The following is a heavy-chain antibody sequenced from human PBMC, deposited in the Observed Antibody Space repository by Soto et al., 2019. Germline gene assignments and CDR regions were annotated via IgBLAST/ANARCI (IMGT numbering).Heavy chain of an antibody. CDR1: GFTFANAW. D-gene: IGHD3-22*01. Sequence: GGSLRLSCATSGFTFANAWMSWVRQAPGKGLEWVGRIKSKADGGTTDFPAPVKGRFTISRDDSKRTLYLQLNSLRTEDTAVYYCTTSANYYDSSRYRGYFDLWGRGTVVTVYS. CDR2: IKSKADGGTT. CDR3: TTSANYYDSSRYRGYFDL. J-gene: IGHJ2*01. V-gene: IGHV3-15*01.